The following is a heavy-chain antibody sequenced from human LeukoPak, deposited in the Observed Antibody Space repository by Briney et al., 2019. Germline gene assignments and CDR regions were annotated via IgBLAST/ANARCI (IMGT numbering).Heavy chain of an antibody. CDR1: GGTFSSYA. V-gene: IGHV1-69*13. CDR3: ATRDGYYYDSSGYTN. CDR2: IIPIFGTA. Sequence: SVKVSCKASGGTFSSYAISWVRQAPGQGLEWMGGIIPIFGTANYAQKFQGRVTITADESTSTAYMELSSLRSEDTAVYYCATRDGYYYDSSGYTNWGQGTLVTVSS. J-gene: IGHJ4*02. D-gene: IGHD3-22*01.